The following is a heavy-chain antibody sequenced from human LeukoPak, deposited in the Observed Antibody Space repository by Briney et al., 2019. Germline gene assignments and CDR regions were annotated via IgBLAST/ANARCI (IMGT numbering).Heavy chain of an antibody. CDR2: ISSSSSYI. V-gene: IGHV3-21*01. Sequence: GGSLRLSCAASGFTFSSYSMNWVRQAPGKGLEWVSSISSSSSYIYYADSVKGRFTISRDNAKNSLYLQMNSLRAEDTAVYHCARESWYDGSFDYWGQGTLVTVSS. CDR3: ARESWYDGSFDY. CDR1: GFTFSSYS. D-gene: IGHD1-1*01. J-gene: IGHJ4*02.